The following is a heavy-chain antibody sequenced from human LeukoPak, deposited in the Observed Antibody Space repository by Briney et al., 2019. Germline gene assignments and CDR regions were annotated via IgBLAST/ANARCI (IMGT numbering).Heavy chain of an antibody. V-gene: IGHV1-69*01. CDR3: ARGSIVATITAALFDFDP. J-gene: IGHJ5*02. CDR1: GGTFSSYV. D-gene: IGHD5-12*01. CDR2: IIPIFGTA. Sequence: GSSVKVSCKASGGTFSSYVISWVRQAPGQGLEWMGGIIPIFGTANYAQKFQGRVTITADESTSTAYMELSSLRAEDTAVYYCARGSIVATITAALFDFDPWGQGTLVTVSS.